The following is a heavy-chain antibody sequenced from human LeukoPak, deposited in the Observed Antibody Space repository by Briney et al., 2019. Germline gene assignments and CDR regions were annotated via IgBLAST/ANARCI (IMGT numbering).Heavy chain of an antibody. CDR2: INPNSGGT. Sequence: GASVKVSCKASGYTFTGYYMHWVRQAPGQGLEWMGWINPNSGGTNYAQKFQGRVTMTRDTSISIAYMELSRLRYDDTAVYYCARVGDSMVRGVIRNWFDPWGQGTLVTVSS. V-gene: IGHV1-2*02. D-gene: IGHD3-10*01. CDR1: GYTFTGYY. CDR3: ARVGDSMVRGVIRNWFDP. J-gene: IGHJ5*02.